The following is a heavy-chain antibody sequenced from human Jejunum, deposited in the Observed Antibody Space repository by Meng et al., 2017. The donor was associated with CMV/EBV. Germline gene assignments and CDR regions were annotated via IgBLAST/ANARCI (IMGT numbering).Heavy chain of an antibody. Sequence: SGFTFTDYAMNWVRQAPGKGLEWISVFYISGRSTYYADSVKGRFTISRDNSKNMVYLQMNSLRVEDTAVYYCAKDRWGSDDAYDVWGQGATVTVSS. CDR2: FYISGRST. CDR1: GFTFTDYA. V-gene: IGHV3-23*03. J-gene: IGHJ3*01. D-gene: IGHD3-16*01. CDR3: AKDRWGSDDAYDV.